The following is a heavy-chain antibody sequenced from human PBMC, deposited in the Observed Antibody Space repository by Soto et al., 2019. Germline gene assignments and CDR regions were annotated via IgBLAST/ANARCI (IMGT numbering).Heavy chain of an antibody. Sequence: EASVKVSCKASGYTFINYGINWVRQAPGQGLEWMGWISAYSGNTFFAQNVQGRVTLTTDTFTSTAYMEVRSLRSDDTAVFYCARDQSTVTTRSYYDGMDVWGQGTTVTVSS. D-gene: IGHD4-4*01. J-gene: IGHJ6*02. CDR3: ARDQSTVTTRSYYDGMDV. V-gene: IGHV1-18*04. CDR2: ISAYSGNT. CDR1: GYTFINYG.